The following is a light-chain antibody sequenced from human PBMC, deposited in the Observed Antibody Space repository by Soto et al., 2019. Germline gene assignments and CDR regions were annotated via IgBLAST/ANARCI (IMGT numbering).Light chain of an antibody. J-gene: IGKJ1*01. Sequence: EIVLTQSPGTLSLSPGERATLSCRASQSVSSTYLAWYQQKPGQAPRLLIYGASSRATGIPDRFSGSGSGTDFTLTISGLEAEDFAVYYCQQYGGSPRTFGQGTKVEI. CDR2: GAS. V-gene: IGKV3-20*01. CDR1: QSVSSTY. CDR3: QQYGGSPRT.